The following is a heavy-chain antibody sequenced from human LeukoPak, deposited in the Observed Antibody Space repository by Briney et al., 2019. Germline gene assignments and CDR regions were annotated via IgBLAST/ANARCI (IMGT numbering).Heavy chain of an antibody. D-gene: IGHD6-19*01. CDR2: AYYSGST. CDR1: DGSISNYY. J-gene: IGHJ5*02. V-gene: IGHV4-59*08. Sequence: PSETLSLTCSVFDGSISNYYWSWIRQPPGKGLEWIGYAYYSGSTTYDPSLESRVTISVDTSKNQFTLKLTAVTAADTAVYYCARNSAVATSRSWFDPWGQGTLVTVSS. CDR3: ARNSAVATSRSWFDP.